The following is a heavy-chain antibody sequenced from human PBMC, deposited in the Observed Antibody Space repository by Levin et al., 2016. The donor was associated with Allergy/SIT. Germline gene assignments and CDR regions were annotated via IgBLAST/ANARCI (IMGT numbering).Heavy chain of an antibody. D-gene: IGHD3-22*01. CDR1: GYSISSGYY. J-gene: IGHJ4*02. CDR2: IYYSGST. Sequence: SETLSLTCAVSGYSISSGYYWSWIRQPPGKGLEWIGYIYYSGSTNYNPSLKSRVTISVDTSKNQFSLKLSSVTAADTAVYYCARARGVVITERYFDYWGQGTLVTVSS. V-gene: IGHV4-61*01. CDR3: ARARGVVITERYFDY.